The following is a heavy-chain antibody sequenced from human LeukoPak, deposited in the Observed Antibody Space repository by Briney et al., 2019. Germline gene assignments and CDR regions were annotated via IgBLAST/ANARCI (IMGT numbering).Heavy chain of an antibody. CDR1: GFTLSNYS. Sequence: GGSLRLSCAASGFTLSNYSMNWVRQAPGKGLEWVSYISSRGDIYYADSVKGRFTISRDNAKNSLYLQMNSLRAEDTAVYYCAKGSSRGNLFDYWGQGTLVTVSS. V-gene: IGHV3-69-1*01. CDR2: ISSRGDI. CDR3: AKGSSRGNLFDY. J-gene: IGHJ4*02. D-gene: IGHD6-6*01.